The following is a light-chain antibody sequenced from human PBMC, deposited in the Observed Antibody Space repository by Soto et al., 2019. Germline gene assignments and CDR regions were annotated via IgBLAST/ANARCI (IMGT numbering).Light chain of an antibody. Sequence: QAVLTQPPSVSGAPGQRVTISCTGSSSNIGGGYDVHWYQQLPGTAPKLLIYGNSNRPSGVPDRFSGSKSGTSASLAITGLQAEDEADYYCQSYDSSLSVVVFGGGTQLTVL. CDR3: QSYDSSLSVVV. CDR1: SSNIGGGYD. J-gene: IGLJ2*01. V-gene: IGLV1-40*01. CDR2: GNS.